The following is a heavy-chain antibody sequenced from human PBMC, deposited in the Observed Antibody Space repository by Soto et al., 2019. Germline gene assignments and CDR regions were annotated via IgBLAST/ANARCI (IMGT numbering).Heavy chain of an antibody. CDR1: GGSINNSPYY. V-gene: IGHV4-61*01. J-gene: IGHJ3*02. Sequence: SETLSLTCTVSGGSINNSPYYWSWIRQPPGKGLEWIGYIYYSGSTNYNPSLKSRVTISVDTSKNQFSLKLSSVTAADTAVYFCARVRDAFDIWGQGTMVTVS. CDR2: IYYSGST. CDR3: ARVRDAFDI.